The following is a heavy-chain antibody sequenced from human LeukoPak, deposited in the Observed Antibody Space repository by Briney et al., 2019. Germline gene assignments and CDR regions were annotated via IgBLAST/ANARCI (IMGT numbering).Heavy chain of an antibody. Sequence: SETLSLTCGVSGGSVINTNWWTWVRQPPGKGLEWIGEVHLDGRTNYNPSLESRLTMSVDVSENQVSLKLTSVTAADTAVYYCATVDSSGYYLSYFDYWGQGTLVTVSS. CDR2: VHLDGRT. CDR1: GGSVINTNW. D-gene: IGHD3-22*01. J-gene: IGHJ4*02. CDR3: ATVDSSGYYLSYFDY. V-gene: IGHV4-4*02.